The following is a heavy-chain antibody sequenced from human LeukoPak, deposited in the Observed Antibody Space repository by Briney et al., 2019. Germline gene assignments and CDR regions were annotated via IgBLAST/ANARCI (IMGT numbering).Heavy chain of an antibody. CDR3: ARDQFTWLRKRVNGVFWFDP. Sequence: ASVKVSCKASGYTFTSYAMNWVRQAPGQGLEWMGWINTNTGNPTYAQGFTGRFVFSLDTSVSTAYLQISSLKAEDTAVYYCARDQFTWLRKRVNGVFWFDPWGQGTLVTVSS. CDR1: GYTFTSYA. CDR2: INTNTGNP. D-gene: IGHD5-12*01. V-gene: IGHV7-4-1*02. J-gene: IGHJ5*02.